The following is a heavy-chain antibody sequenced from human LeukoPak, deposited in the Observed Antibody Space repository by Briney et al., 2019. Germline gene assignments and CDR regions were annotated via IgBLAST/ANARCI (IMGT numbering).Heavy chain of an antibody. Sequence: GASVKVSCKASGYTFSSYGITWVRQAPGQGLEWMGWISAYNGNFNYAQKFQARVTMTTDTSTSTAYLELRSLRFDDTAVYYCAKDIYYGSGSYPGNWGQGTLVTVSS. V-gene: IGHV1-18*01. CDR2: ISAYNGNF. J-gene: IGHJ4*02. CDR1: GYTFSSYG. CDR3: AKDIYYGSGSYPGN. D-gene: IGHD3-10*01.